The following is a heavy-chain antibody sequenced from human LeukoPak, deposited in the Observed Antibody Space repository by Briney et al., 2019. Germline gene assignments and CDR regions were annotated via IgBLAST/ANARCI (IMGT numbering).Heavy chain of an antibody. J-gene: IGHJ4*02. CDR3: ARDESYSSDY. CDR1: GFTFSSYW. D-gene: IGHD6-13*01. V-gene: IGHV3-7*05. Sequence: GGSLRLSCAVSGFTFSSYWMSWVRQAPGKGLEWVANIKHDGSVKYYVDSVKGRFTFSRDNAKNSLYLQMNSLRAEDTAVYFCARDESYSSDYWGQGTLVTVSS. CDR2: IKHDGSVK.